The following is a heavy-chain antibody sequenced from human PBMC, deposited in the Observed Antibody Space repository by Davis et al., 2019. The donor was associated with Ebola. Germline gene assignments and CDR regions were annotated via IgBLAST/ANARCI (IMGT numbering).Heavy chain of an antibody. CDR2: ISWNSGSI. J-gene: IGHJ4*02. CDR1: GFTFSSYW. Sequence: GGSLRLSCAASGFTFSSYWMSWVRQAPGKGLEWVSGISWNSGSIGYADSVKGRFTISRDNSKNMLYLQMNSLRAEDTAVYYCAKRIVGVAFDDWGQGTLVTVSS. V-gene: IGHV3-23*01. CDR3: AKRIVGVAFDD. D-gene: IGHD1-26*01.